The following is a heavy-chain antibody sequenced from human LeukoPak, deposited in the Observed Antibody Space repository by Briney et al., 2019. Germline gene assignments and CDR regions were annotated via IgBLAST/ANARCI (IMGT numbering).Heavy chain of an antibody. CDR3: APDLRCSAWSLDD. CDR2: IGGSGGGT. Sequence: GGSLTLSCAASGCTFSNYAMGWVRQAQGKGLEWVSLIGGSGGGTYLADSVKGRSTNSRDNSKNTLYLQMDGLRAQDTAIYYCAPDLRCSAWSLDDWGQGTLVTVSS. CDR1: GCTFSNYA. J-gene: IGHJ4*02. D-gene: IGHD6-13*01. V-gene: IGHV3-23*01.